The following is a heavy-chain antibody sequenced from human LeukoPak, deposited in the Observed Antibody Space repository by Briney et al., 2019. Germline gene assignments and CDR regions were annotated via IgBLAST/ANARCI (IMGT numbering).Heavy chain of an antibody. CDR1: EFTFSNYW. V-gene: IGHV3-7*01. CDR3: ARDVGYFRFDY. CDR2: IKEDGSDK. Sequence: GGSLRLSCAASEFTFSNYWMTWVRQAPGKGLEWVAYIKEDGSDKYYVDSVKGRFTISRDNAKNSLYLQMNNLRAEDTAVYYCARDVGYFRFDYWGQGTLVTVSS. J-gene: IGHJ4*02. D-gene: IGHD5-18*01.